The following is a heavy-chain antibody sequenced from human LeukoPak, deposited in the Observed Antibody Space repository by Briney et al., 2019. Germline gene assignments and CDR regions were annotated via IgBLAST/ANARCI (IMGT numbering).Heavy chain of an antibody. CDR3: ARDNRHFVVVSGMTDHYTDV. CDR1: GFTFSSFG. V-gene: IGHV3-30*02. D-gene: IGHD2-21*01. J-gene: IGHJ6*03. CDR2: VKYDGISE. Sequence: GGSLRLSCVASGFTFSSFGMHWVRQAPGKGLDWVAFVKYDGISEFYTDSVKGRFRISRDDSQSTVYLQMNSLKLEDTAVYYCARDNRHFVVVSGMTDHYTDVWGKGATVTISS.